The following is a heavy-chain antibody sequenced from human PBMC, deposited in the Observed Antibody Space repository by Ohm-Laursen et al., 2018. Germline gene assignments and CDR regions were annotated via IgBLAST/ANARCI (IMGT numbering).Heavy chain of an antibody. V-gene: IGHV3-30*18. D-gene: IGHD2-15*01. J-gene: IGHJ4*02. CDR1: GFTFNNYG. CDR2: TSYDGINN. CDR3: AKDIREWWDYIDS. Sequence: SLRLSCAASGFTFNNYGMHWVRQAPGKGLEWVAVTSYDGINNYYADSVKGRFSISRDNSWNTLYLQLNSLKTEDTAVYYCAKDIREWWDYIDSRGQGTLVTVYS.